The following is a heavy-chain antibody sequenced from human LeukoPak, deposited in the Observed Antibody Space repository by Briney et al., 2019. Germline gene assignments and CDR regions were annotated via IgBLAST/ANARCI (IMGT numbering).Heavy chain of an antibody. J-gene: IGHJ4*02. V-gene: IGHV3-30*04. CDR1: GFTFSAYA. D-gene: IGHD6-19*01. Sequence: PGRSLRLSCAASGFTFSAYAMHWVRQAPGKGLEWVALISYDGSNKYSADSVKGRFTISRDSSKNTLYLQMNSLRADDTAVYYCARDRDSSGSSGATSRYFDYWGQGTLVTVSS. CDR2: ISYDGSNK. CDR3: ARDRDSSGSSGATSRYFDY.